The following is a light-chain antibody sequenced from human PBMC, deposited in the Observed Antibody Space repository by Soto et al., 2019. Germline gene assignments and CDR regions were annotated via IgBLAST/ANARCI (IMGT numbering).Light chain of an antibody. Sequence: DVQMTQSPSTLSASVGDRVTITCRASQSISRWLAWYQQKPGKAPKLLIYETSSLEDGVPSRFTGSGSGTEFSLTITSLQPEYFASYYCQQYKDYWTFGQGTKVDMK. V-gene: IGKV1-5*03. J-gene: IGKJ1*01. CDR3: QQYKDYWT. CDR2: ETS. CDR1: QSISRW.